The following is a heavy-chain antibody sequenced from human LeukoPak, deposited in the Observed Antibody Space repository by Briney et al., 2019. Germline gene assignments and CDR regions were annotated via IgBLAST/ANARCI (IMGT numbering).Heavy chain of an antibody. CDR3: ARLKALWFGELKDY. V-gene: IGHV4-4*02. CDR1: GGSISSSNW. J-gene: IGHJ4*02. D-gene: IGHD3-10*01. CDR2: IYHSGST. Sequence: SETLSLTCAVSGGSISSSNWWSWVRQPPGKGLEWIGEIYHSGSTNYNPSLKSRVTISVDKSKNQFSLKLNSVTAADTAVYYCARLKALWFGELKDYWGQGTLVTVSS.